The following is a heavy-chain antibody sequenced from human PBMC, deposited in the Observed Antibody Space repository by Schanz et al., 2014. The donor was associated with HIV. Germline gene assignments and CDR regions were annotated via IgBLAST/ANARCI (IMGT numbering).Heavy chain of an antibody. D-gene: IGHD5-12*01. V-gene: IGHV3-33*01. CDR1: GFTFTSHG. CDR3: ARDDHSGYDQSGLDY. Sequence: QVQLVESGGGVVQPGRSLRLSCAASGFTFTSHGIHWVRQAPGKGLEWVAFMWFDGSNKYYADSVKGRFTISRDTSKNTLYLQMNSLRAGDTALYYCARDDHSGYDQSGLDYWGQGTLVTVSS. J-gene: IGHJ4*02. CDR2: MWFDGSNK.